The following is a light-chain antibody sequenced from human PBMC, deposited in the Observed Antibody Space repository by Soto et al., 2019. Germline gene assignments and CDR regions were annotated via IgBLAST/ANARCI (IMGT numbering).Light chain of an antibody. Sequence: DIGLTQSPGTLSLSPGERATLSCRPSQRVSSSSLAWYQQKPGQSPRLLIYGASSRATGIPDRFSGSGSGTDLSRTISRLEPEDFAVYYCQKYGSSPPITFGQGTRLEIK. CDR3: QKYGSSPPIT. V-gene: IGKV3-20*01. CDR2: GAS. J-gene: IGKJ5*01. CDR1: QRVSSSS.